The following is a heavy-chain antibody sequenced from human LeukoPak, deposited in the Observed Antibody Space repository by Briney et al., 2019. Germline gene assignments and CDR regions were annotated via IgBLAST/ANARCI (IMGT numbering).Heavy chain of an antibody. V-gene: IGHV3-53*01. CDR3: ARVGYCGGDCYWDYWYFDL. D-gene: IGHD2-21*02. CDR1: GFIFTSYW. Sequence: GGSLRLSCAASGFIFTSYWMSWVRQAPGKGLEWVSVIYSGGSTYYADSVKGRFTISRDNSKNTLYLQMNSLRAEDTAVYYCARVGYCGGDCYWDYWYFDLWGRGTLVTVSS. CDR2: IYSGGST. J-gene: IGHJ2*01.